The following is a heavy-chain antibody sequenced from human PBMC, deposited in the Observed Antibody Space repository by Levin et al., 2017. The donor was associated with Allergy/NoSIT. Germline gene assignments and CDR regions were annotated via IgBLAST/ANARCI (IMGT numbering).Heavy chain of an antibody. CDR1: GFTFSRSA. CDR3: ARDANWGVYLDS. J-gene: IGHJ4*02. V-gene: IGHV3-30*04. CDR2: TSYDERNK. Sequence: GGSLRLSCSTSGFTFSRSAMHWVRQAPGKGLQWVAVTSYDERNKYYADSVKGRFTISRDNSKNTLYLQMNSLKPEDTALYYCARDANWGVYLDSWGQGTLVTVSS. D-gene: IGHD3-16*01.